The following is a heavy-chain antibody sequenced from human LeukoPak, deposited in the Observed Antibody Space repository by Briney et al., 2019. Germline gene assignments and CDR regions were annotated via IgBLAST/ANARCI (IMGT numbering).Heavy chain of an antibody. CDR1: GFTFSTYA. V-gene: IGHV3-23*01. Sequence: GGSLRLSCAASGFTFSTYAMSWVRQAPGKGLEWVSAISDSGGSTYYAGSVKGRFTISRDNSKNTLYLQMSSLRAEDTAVYYCAKDPPSGYGWVIWGQGTMVTVPS. D-gene: IGHD5-12*01. CDR3: AKDPPSGYGWVI. CDR2: ISDSGGST. J-gene: IGHJ3*02.